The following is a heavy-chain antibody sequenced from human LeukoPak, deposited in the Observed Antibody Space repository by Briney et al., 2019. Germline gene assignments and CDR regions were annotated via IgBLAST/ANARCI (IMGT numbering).Heavy chain of an antibody. D-gene: IGHD3-22*01. CDR2: IYYSGST. Sequence: SETLSLTCTVSGGSISSSSYYWGWIRQPPGKGLEWIGSIYYSGSTYYNPSLKSRVTISVDASKNQFSLKLSSVTAADTAVYYCARRPLNYYDSSGYLLTFFDYWGQGTLVTASS. CDR1: GGSISSSSYY. CDR3: ARRPLNYYDSSGYLLTFFDY. J-gene: IGHJ4*02. V-gene: IGHV4-39*01.